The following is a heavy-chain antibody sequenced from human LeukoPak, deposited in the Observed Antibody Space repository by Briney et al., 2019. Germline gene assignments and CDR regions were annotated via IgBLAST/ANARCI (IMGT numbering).Heavy chain of an antibody. Sequence: GGSLRLSCAASGFTFSTFGMHWVRQAPGKGLEWVAFIRYDGSNQYYEDSVKGRFAISRDNAKNSVYLQMNSLRGEDTAVYHCAASYSETQLYYFDYWGQGNLVTVSS. CDR2: IRYDGSNQ. J-gene: IGHJ4*02. CDR1: GFTFSTFG. D-gene: IGHD1-26*01. V-gene: IGHV3-30*02. CDR3: AASYSETQLYYFDY.